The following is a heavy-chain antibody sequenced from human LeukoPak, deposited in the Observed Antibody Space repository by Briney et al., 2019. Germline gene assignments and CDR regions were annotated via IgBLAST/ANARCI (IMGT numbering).Heavy chain of an antibody. CDR3: ARVMDYYYMDV. D-gene: IGHD2-8*01. V-gene: IGHV1-2*06. CDR2: INPNSGGT. J-gene: IGHJ6*03. Sequence: GASVKVSCKASGYRFTAYFMHWVRQAPGQGLEWMGRINPNSGGTNYAQKFQGRVTMTRDTSINTAYMELSRLRSVDTAVYYCARVMDYYYMDVWGKGTTVTVSS. CDR1: GYRFTAYF.